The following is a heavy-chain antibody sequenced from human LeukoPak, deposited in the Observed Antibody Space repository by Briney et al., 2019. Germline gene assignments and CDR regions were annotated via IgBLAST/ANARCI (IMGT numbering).Heavy chain of an antibody. J-gene: IGHJ4*02. CDR2: INSDGSST. CDR1: GLTSRNYW. Sequence: RRSLRLACAAAGLTSRNYWMHWDRQAPRKLRVWVSRINSDGSSTAYADSVKGRFTMSRDNGKNTLYLQMNSLRAEDTAVYYCARGGVGIVVVSAIDYWGQGTLVTVSS. V-gene: IGHV3-74*01. D-gene: IGHD2-21*01. CDR3: ARGGVGIVVVSAIDY.